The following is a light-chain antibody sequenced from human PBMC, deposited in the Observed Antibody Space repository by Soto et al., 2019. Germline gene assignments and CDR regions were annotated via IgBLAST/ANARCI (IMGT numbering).Light chain of an antibody. CDR1: SSDVGSYNL. Sequence: QSALTQPASVSGSPGQSITISCTGTSSDVGSYNLVSWYQQHPGKAPKLMIYEGSKRPSGVSNRFSGSKSGNTASLTISGLQAEDVADYYCCSYAGSSTYLYVFGTGTKLTV. CDR3: CSYAGSSTYLYV. V-gene: IGLV2-23*01. CDR2: EGS. J-gene: IGLJ1*01.